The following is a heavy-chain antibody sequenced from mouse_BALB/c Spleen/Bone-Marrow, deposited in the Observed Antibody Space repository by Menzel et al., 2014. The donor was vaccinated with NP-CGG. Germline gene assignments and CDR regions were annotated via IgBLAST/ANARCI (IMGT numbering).Heavy chain of an antibody. J-gene: IGHJ2*01. D-gene: IGHD2-14*01. Sequence: EVKLVESGGGLVQPGGSRKLSCAASGFTFSSFGMHWVRQAPEKGLEWVAYISSGSSTIYYADTVKGRFTISRDNPKNTLFLQMTSLRPEDTAMYYCARSLYYRYDFFDYWGQGTTLTVSS. CDR3: ARSLYYRYDFFDY. CDR2: ISSGSSTI. V-gene: IGHV5-17*02. CDR1: GFTFSSFG.